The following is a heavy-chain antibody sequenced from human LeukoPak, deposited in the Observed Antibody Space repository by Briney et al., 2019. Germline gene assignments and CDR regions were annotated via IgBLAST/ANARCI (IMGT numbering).Heavy chain of an antibody. CDR3: ARGNKYYDYVWGSYRSPPYDY. CDR2: IYNSGST. CDR1: GVSISSYH. V-gene: IGHV4-59*01. D-gene: IGHD3-16*02. Sequence: SETLSLTCTVSGVSISSYHWTWIRQPPGEGLEWIGHIYNSGSTNYNPSLRGRVTISLDTSKNQVSLKLSSVTAADTAVYYCARGNKYYDYVWGSYRSPPYDYWGQGTLVTVSS. J-gene: IGHJ4*02.